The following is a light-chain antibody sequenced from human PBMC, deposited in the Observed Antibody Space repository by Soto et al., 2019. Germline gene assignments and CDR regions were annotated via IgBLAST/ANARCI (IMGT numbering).Light chain of an antibody. CDR3: QQYGSSPRT. CDR1: QSVSSYY. V-gene: IGKV3-20*01. J-gene: IGKJ1*01. CDR2: GAS. Sequence: EIVLTQSPGTLSLSPGERATLSCGASQSVSSYYLAWYQQKPGQAPRLLIYGASSRATGIPDRFSGSGSGTDFTLTISRLEPEDFAVYYCQQYGSSPRTFGQGTKVDIK.